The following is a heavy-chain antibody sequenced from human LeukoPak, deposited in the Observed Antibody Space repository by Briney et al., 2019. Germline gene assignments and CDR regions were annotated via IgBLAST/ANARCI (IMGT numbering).Heavy chain of an antibody. CDR3: ARLSYGSRLGV. CDR2: IYYSGST. V-gene: IGHV4-59*08. Sequence: SETLSLTCTVSGGSISSYYWSWIRQPPGKGLEWIGYIYYSGSTNYNPSLKSRVTISVDTSKNQFSLKLSSMTAADTAVYYCARLSYGSRLGVWGQGTTVTVSS. D-gene: IGHD3-10*01. CDR1: GGSISSYY. J-gene: IGHJ6*02.